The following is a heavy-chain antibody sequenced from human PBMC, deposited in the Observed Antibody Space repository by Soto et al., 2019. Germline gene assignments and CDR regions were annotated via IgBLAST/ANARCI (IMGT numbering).Heavy chain of an antibody. CDR1: GFTFSSYA. D-gene: IGHD3-3*01. CDR2: ISYDGSNK. V-gene: IGHV3-30-3*01. J-gene: IGHJ6*02. Sequence: GGSLRLSCAASGFTFSSYAMHWVRQAPGKGLEWVAVISYDGSNKYYADSVKGRFTISRDNSKNTLYLQMNSLRAEDTAVYYCARVDYDFWSGYFPQDYYYGMDVWGQGTTVTVSS. CDR3: ARVDYDFWSGYFPQDYYYGMDV.